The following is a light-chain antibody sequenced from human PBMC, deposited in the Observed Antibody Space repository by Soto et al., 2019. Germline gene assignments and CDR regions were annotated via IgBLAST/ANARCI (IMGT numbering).Light chain of an antibody. CDR2: DNN. J-gene: IGLJ3*02. Sequence: QSVLTQPPSVSAAPGQKVTIACSGSSSNIGNNYVSWYQQLPGTAPKFLIYDNNKRPSGIPDRFSGSKSGTSATLGITGLQTGDEADYYCGTWDNSLSAWVFSGGTKLTVL. CDR1: SSNIGNNY. V-gene: IGLV1-51*01. CDR3: GTWDNSLSAWV.